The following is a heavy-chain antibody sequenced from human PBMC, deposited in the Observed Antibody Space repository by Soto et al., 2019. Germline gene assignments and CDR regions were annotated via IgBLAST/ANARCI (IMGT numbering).Heavy chain of an antibody. CDR1: GGSVSSGYYY. V-gene: IGHV4-61*01. D-gene: IGHD2-2*01. CDR2: IDYSGST. Sequence: QVQLQESGPGLMKPSETLSLTCTVSGGSVSSGYYYWSWIRQPPGKGLEWIGYIDYSGSTTYNPSLKSRVTMSVDTSRNQFSLKLSSVTAADTAVYYCARVVQKAGGILSNYYYGMDVWGQGTTVTVSS. J-gene: IGHJ6*02. CDR3: ARVVQKAGGILSNYYYGMDV.